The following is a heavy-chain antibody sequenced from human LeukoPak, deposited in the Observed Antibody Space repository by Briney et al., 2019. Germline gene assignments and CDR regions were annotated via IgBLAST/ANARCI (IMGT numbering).Heavy chain of an antibody. V-gene: IGHV4-39*01. Sequence: PSETLSLTCTVSGGSISSSSYYWGWIRQPPGKGLEWIGSTYYSGSTYDNPARKSRATISVETSTNQFSLKLSSVPAADTAVYYCARHGYYYDSSGYYYGDAFDIWGQGTMVTVSS. CDR1: GGSISSSSYY. D-gene: IGHD3-22*01. CDR3: ARHGYYYDSSGYYYGDAFDI. J-gene: IGHJ3*02. CDR2: TYYSGST.